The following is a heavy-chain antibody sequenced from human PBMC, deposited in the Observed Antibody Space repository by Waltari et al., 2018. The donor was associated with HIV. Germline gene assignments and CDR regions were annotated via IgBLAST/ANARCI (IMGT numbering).Heavy chain of an antibody. CDR2: IIPILGIA. Sequence: QVQLVQSGAEVKKPGSSVKVSCKASGGTFSSYAISWVRQAPGQGLEWMGRIIPILGIANYAQKFQGRVTITADKSTSTAYMELSSLRSEDTAVYYCASGPPGKDIVVVPAAIKDYGRDVWGQGTTVTVSS. D-gene: IGHD2-2*01. CDR1: GGTFSSYA. V-gene: IGHV1-69*04. J-gene: IGHJ6*02. CDR3: ASGPPGKDIVVVPAAIKDYGRDV.